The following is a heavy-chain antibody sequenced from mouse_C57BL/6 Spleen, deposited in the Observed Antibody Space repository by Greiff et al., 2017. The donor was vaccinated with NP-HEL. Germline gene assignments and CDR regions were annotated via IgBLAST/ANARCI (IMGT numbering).Heavy chain of an antibody. CDR2: IYPGDGDT. D-gene: IGHD2-1*01. Sequence: QVQLKQSGPELVKPGASVKISCKASGYAFSSSWMNWVKQRPGKGLEWIGRIYPGDGDTNYNGKFKGKATLTADKSSSTAYMQLSSLTSEDSAVYFCAVYYGNYVGAMDYWGQGTSVTVSS. V-gene: IGHV1-82*01. J-gene: IGHJ4*01. CDR3: AVYYGNYVGAMDY. CDR1: GYAFSSSW.